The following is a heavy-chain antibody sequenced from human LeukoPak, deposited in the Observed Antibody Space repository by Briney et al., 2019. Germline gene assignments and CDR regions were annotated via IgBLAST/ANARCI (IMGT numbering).Heavy chain of an antibody. CDR2: IYHSGSN. V-gene: IGHV4-30-2*02. D-gene: IGHD3-10*01. CDR3: ARAYYYGSGSYAFDI. J-gene: IGHJ3*02. Sequence: SETLSLTCTVSGGSISSGGYYWTWIRQPPGKGLEWIGYIYHSGSNYYNPSLKSRVTISVDTSKNQFSLKLSSVTAADTAVYYCARAYYYGSGSYAFDIWGQGTMVTVSS. CDR1: GGSISSGGYY.